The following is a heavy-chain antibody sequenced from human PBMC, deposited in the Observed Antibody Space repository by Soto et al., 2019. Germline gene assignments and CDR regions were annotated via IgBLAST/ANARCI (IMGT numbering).Heavy chain of an antibody. CDR2: ISAYNGNT. D-gene: IGHD3-22*01. V-gene: IGHV1-18*01. CDR3: ARDYYDSSGYSNWFDP. Sequence: VASVKVSCTASGYSFTSYGISWVRQAPGQGLEWMGWISAYNGNTNYAQKLQGRVTMTTDTSTSTAYMELRSLRSDDTTVYYCARDYYDSSGYSNWFDPWGQGTLVTVSS. J-gene: IGHJ5*02. CDR1: GYSFTSYG.